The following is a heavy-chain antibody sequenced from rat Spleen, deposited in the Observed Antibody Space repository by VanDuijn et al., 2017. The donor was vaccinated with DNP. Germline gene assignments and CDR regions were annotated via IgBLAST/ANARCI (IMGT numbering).Heavy chain of an antibody. CDR3: ARHHLYYYSDQGFAY. J-gene: IGHJ2*01. V-gene: IGHV5-25*01. D-gene: IGHD1-1*01. CDR2: VSPSGGSS. Sequence: EVQLVESGGGLVQPGRSMKLSCVASGFTFSKYGMAWVRQAPTKGLEWVASVSPSGGSSYYRDSVKGRFTVSRDNAKSSLYLQMDSLTSEDTATYYCARHHLYYYSDQGFAYWGQGVTVTVSS. CDR1: GFTFSKYG.